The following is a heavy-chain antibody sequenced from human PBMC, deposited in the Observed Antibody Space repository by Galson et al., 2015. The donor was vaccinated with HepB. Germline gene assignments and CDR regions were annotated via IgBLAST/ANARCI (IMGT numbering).Heavy chain of an antibody. Sequence: SLRLSCAASGFTFSSYAMHWVRQAPGKGLEWVAVISYDGSNKYYADSVKGRFTISRDNSKNTLYLQMNSLRAEDTAVYYCARAGSSSWYALDDYYGMDVWGQGTTVTVSS. J-gene: IGHJ6*02. V-gene: IGHV3-30-3*01. D-gene: IGHD6-13*01. CDR2: ISYDGSNK. CDR1: GFTFSSYA. CDR3: ARAGSSSWYALDDYYGMDV.